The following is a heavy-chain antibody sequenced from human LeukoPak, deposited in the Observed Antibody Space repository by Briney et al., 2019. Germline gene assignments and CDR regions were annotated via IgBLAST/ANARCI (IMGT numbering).Heavy chain of an antibody. J-gene: IGHJ6*02. CDR1: GGTFSSYA. Sequence: ASVKDSCKASGGTFSSYAISWVRQAPGQGLEWMGGIIPIFGTANYAQKFQGRVTITADESTSTAYMELSSLRSEDTAVYYCARVTPLSIAAARNYYYGMDVWGQGTTVTVSS. V-gene: IGHV1-69*13. CDR2: IIPIFGTA. D-gene: IGHD6-13*01. CDR3: ARVTPLSIAAARNYYYGMDV.